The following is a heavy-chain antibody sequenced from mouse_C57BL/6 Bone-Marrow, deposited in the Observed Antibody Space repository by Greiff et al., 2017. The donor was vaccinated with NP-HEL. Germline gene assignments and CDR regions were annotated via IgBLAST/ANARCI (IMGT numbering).Heavy chain of an antibody. Sequence: EVQLQQSGPELVKPGASVKISCKASGYTFTDYYMNWVKQSHGKSLEWIGDINPNNGGTSYNQKFKGKATLTVDKSSSTAYMELRSLTSEDSAVYYCAREEDYYYGSSYWYFDVWGTGTTVTVSS. J-gene: IGHJ1*03. CDR1: GYTFTDYY. D-gene: IGHD1-1*01. V-gene: IGHV1-26*01. CDR2: INPNNGGT. CDR3: AREEDYYYGSSYWYFDV.